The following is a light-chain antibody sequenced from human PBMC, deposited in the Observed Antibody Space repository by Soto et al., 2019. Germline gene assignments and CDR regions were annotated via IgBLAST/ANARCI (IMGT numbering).Light chain of an antibody. Sequence: DIQMTQSPSTLSASVGYRFTITCRASQSISSWLAWYQQKPGKAPKLLIYKASTLESGVPSNFSGSGSGTEFTLTISSLQPEDFATYYCQQYNSYPWTFGQGTTGDIK. CDR1: QSISSW. CDR2: KAS. J-gene: IGKJ1*01. V-gene: IGKV1-5*03. CDR3: QQYNSYPWT.